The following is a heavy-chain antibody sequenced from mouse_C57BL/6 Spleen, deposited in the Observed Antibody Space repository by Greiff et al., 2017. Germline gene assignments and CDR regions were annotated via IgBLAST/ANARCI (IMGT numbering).Heavy chain of an antibody. J-gene: IGHJ1*03. D-gene: IGHD2-1*01. CDR1: GYTFTSYW. CDR2: INPNSGGT. CDR3: AREPYGNDWYFDV. V-gene: IGHV1-72*01. Sequence: VPLQQPGAELVKPGASVKLSCKASGYTFTSYWMHWVKQRPGRGLEWIGRINPNSGGTKDNEKFKSKATLTVDKPSSTAYMQLSSLTSEDSAVYYCAREPYGNDWYFDVWGTGTTVTVSS.